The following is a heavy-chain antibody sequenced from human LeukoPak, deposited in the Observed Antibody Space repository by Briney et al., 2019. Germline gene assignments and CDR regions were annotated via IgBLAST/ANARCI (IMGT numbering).Heavy chain of an antibody. CDR3: ARPTATVTTSLKF. CDR2: INPNTGGT. Sequence: GASVKASCKASGYTFTDYYMHWVRQAPGQGLEWMGCINPNTGGTNYAQRFQGRVTMTRDTSISTAYMELSRLRSDDTAVYYCARPTATVTTSLKFWGQGNLVTVSS. V-gene: IGHV1-2*02. CDR1: GYTFTDYY. D-gene: IGHD4-17*01. J-gene: IGHJ4*02.